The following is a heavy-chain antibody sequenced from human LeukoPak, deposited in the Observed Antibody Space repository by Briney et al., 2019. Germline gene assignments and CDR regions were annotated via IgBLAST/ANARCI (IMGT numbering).Heavy chain of an antibody. CDR1: GFTFRDYA. D-gene: IGHD5-12*01. CDR2: IRSKTYGGTS. V-gene: IGHV3-49*04. Sequence: GGSLRLSCTASGFTFRDYAMNWVRQAPGKGLEWVGFIRSKTYGGTSAYAASVKGRFTISRDDSKNIAYLQMNSLKTEDTAVYYCSRQIRATTDYFDYWGQGTLVTVSS. J-gene: IGHJ4*02. CDR3: SRQIRATTDYFDY.